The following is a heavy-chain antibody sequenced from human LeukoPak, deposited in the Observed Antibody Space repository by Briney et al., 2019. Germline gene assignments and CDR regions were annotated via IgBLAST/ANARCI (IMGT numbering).Heavy chain of an antibody. CDR1: GFTFAAYT. Sequence: GTSLRLSCATSGFTFAAYTMIWVRQAPGKGLEWVAYITRSSGTIYYADPVKGRFTISRDDAKNSLYLQMNSLRDEDTAFYYCARKDGGQWYLDYWGQGTLVTVSS. J-gene: IGHJ4*02. V-gene: IGHV3-48*02. CDR3: ARKDGGQWYLDY. CDR2: ITRSSGTI. D-gene: IGHD6-19*01.